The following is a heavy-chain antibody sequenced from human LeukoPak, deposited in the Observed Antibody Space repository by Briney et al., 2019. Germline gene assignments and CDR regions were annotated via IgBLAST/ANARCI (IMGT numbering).Heavy chain of an antibody. Sequence: ASVKVSCKASGYTFTSFDINWVRQATGQALEWVGWMNPNSGNTGYAQKFQGRVTMTRDTSITTAYMELSSLASEDTAVYYCARGSRSGSSSGQGVSYYFDYWGQGTLVIVSS. J-gene: IGHJ4*02. D-gene: IGHD6-6*01. V-gene: IGHV1-8*01. CDR2: MNPNSGNT. CDR3: ARGSRSGSSSGQGVSYYFDY. CDR1: GYTFTSFD.